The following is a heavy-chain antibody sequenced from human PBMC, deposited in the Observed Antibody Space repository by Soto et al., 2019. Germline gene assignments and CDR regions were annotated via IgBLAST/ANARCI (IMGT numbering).Heavy chain of an antibody. CDR3: ARDLMGYYYDSSGYYRAFDI. V-gene: IGHV1-18*01. J-gene: IGHJ3*02. CDR1: GYTFTSYG. CDR2: ISAYNSNT. Sequence: QVPLVQSGAEVKKPGASVKVSCKASGYTFTSYGISWVRQAPGQVLEWMGWISAYNSNTNYAQKLQGRVTMTTDTATSTAYMKLRSLTSDDTAVYYCARDLMGYYYDSSGYYRAFDIWGQRTMVTVSS. D-gene: IGHD3-22*01.